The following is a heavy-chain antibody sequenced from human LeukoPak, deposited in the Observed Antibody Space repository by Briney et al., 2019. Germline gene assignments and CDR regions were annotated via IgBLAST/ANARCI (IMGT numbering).Heavy chain of an antibody. CDR1: GYTFTSYY. J-gene: IGHJ3*02. V-gene: IGHV1-8*02. CDR2: MNPNSGNT. D-gene: IGHD1-26*01. Sequence: ASVKVSCKASGYTFTSYYMHWVRQAPGQGLEWMGWMNPNSGNTGYAQKFQGRVTMTRNTSISTAYMELSSLRSEDTAVYYCARSSAGTDAFDIWGQGTMVTVSS. CDR3: ARSSAGTDAFDI.